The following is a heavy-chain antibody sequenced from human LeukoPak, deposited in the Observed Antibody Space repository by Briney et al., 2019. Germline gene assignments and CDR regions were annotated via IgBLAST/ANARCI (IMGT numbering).Heavy chain of an antibody. V-gene: IGHV4-34*12. CDR3: ARENYYFDH. Sequence: PSETLSLTCAVYGGSLSGYYWTWIRQPPGKGLEWIGEIIHSGSTNYNPSLKSRVTISIDTSKNRFSLNLGSVTAADTAVYYCARENYYFDHWSQGTLVAVSS. CDR2: IIHSGST. J-gene: IGHJ4*02. CDR1: GGSLSGYY.